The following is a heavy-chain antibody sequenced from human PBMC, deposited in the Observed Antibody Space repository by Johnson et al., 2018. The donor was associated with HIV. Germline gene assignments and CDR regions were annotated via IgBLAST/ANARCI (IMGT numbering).Heavy chain of an antibody. J-gene: IGHJ3*02. Sequence: VQLVESGGGLVQPGGSLRLSCAASGFTVSSNYMSWVRQAPGKGLEWVSDINWNGGNTGYGDSVKGRFTVSRDNAKNTLYIQMGSLTTEDMAVYYCARAHVLFGHAFDIWGQGTMVTVSS. V-gene: IGHV3-66*01. CDR1: GFTVSSNY. CDR3: ARAHVLFGHAFDI. CDR2: INWNGGNT. D-gene: IGHD3-16*01.